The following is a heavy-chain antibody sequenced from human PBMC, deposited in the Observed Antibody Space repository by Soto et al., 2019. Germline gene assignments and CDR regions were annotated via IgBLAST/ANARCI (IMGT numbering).Heavy chain of an antibody. D-gene: IGHD3-16*01. V-gene: IGHV3-7*01. J-gene: IGHJ4*02. CDR1: GFTFSGYC. Sequence: EVQLVESGGGLVQPGGSLRLSCAASGFTFSGYCMTWVRQAPGKGLEWVANIKEDGSEKNYVDSVKGRFTISRDNAKNSLYLQMNSLRAEDTAVYYCARGGSESDYWGPGTLVTVSS. CDR3: ARGGSESDY. CDR2: IKEDGSEK.